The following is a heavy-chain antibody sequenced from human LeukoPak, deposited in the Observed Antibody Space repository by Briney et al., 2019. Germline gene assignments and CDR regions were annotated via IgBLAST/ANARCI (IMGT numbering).Heavy chain of an antibody. CDR2: IYTSGST. V-gene: IGHV4-4*07. D-gene: IGHD6-6*01. Sequence: SETLSLTCTVSGGSISSYYWSWIRQPAGKGLEWIGRIYTSGSTNYNPSLKSRVTMSVDTSKNQFSLKLSSVTAADTAVYYCARLSSLANIAARGRTWFDTWGQGSLVTVSS. CDR3: ARLSSLANIAARGRTWFDT. CDR1: GGSISSYY. J-gene: IGHJ5*02.